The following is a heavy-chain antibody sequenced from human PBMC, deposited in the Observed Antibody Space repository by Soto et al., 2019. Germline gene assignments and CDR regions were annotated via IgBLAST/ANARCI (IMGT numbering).Heavy chain of an antibody. J-gene: IGHJ6*02. D-gene: IGHD2-2*02. CDR2: IRSRANNYAT. CDR3: NRGQGAPIGDYYDHGMDG. CDR1: GFNVSGSA. V-gene: IGHV3-73*01. Sequence: GGSLRLPCAASGFNVSGSAIPWVRQASGKGLERVGRIRSRANNYATSSAASVKGRFKFSRDDSKNTAYLQMSTLKTEDTAVYYCNRGQGAPIGDYYDHGMDGWGQGTTVTVSS.